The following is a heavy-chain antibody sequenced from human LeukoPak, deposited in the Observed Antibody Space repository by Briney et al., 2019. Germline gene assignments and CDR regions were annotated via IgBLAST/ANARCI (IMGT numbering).Heavy chain of an antibody. CDR2: ISSSSSYI. CDR3: ARGRSSSWYEDYFDY. CDR1: GFTFSSYS. V-gene: IGHV3-21*01. Sequence: GGSLRLSCAASGFTFSSYSMNWVRQAPGKGLEWVSSISSSSSYIYYADSVKGRFTISRDNAKNSLYLQMNSLRAEDTAVYYCARGRSSSWYEDYFDYWGQGTLVTVSS. D-gene: IGHD6-13*01. J-gene: IGHJ4*02.